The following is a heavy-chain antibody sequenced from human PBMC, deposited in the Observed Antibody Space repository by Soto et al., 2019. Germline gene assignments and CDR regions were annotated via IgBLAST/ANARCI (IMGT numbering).Heavy chain of an antibody. CDR1: GYTFTSYA. J-gene: IGHJ5*02. CDR2: INPSIGIA. V-gene: IGHV1-3*01. Sequence: GASVKVSCKASGYTFTSYAMHWVRQAPGQRLEWMGWINPSIGIAKYSQKFQGRVTITADKSTSTAYMELSSLRSEDTAVYYCARDQKQQLVRRPPPGWFDPWGQGTLVTVSS. D-gene: IGHD6-13*01. CDR3: ARDQKQQLVRRPPPGWFDP.